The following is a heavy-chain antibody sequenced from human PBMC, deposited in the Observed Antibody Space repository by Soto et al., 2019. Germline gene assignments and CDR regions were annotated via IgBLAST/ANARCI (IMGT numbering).Heavy chain of an antibody. J-gene: IGHJ4*02. D-gene: IGHD5-18*01. V-gene: IGHV4-59*01. CDR3: ARDRYSYAC. CDR1: GGSISSYY. Sequence: SETLSLTCTVSGGSISSYYWSWIRQPPGKGLEWIGYIYYSGSTNYNPSLKGRVTISVDTSKNQFSLKLSSVTAADTAVYYCARDRYSYACWGQGTLVTVSS. CDR2: IYYSGST.